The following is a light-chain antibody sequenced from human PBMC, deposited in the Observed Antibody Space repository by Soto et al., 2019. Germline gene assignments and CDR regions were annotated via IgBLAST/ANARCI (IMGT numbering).Light chain of an antibody. CDR1: SSDIGSYNH. V-gene: IGLV2-14*03. Sequence: QSVLTQPASVSGSPGQSITISCSGTSSDIGSYNHVAWYQQFPGKSPKLMIYAVSNRPSGISNRFSGSKSGNTASLTISGLQAEDESDYYCSSYTSDSVLFGGGTQLTVL. CDR3: SSYTSDSVL. CDR2: AVS. J-gene: IGLJ2*01.